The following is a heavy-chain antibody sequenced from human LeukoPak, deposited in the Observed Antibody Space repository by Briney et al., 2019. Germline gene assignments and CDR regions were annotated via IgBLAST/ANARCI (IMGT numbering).Heavy chain of an antibody. D-gene: IGHD3-22*01. CDR1: GYTFTSYG. Sequence: ASVKVSCKASGYTFTSYGISWVRQAPGQGLEWMGWISAYNGNTNYAQKLQGRVTMTTDTSTSTAYMELRSLRSDDMAVYYCARDRYYDSSGYYYEGAFDIWGQGTMVTVSS. CDR3: ARDRYYDSSGYYYEGAFDI. J-gene: IGHJ3*02. V-gene: IGHV1-18*03. CDR2: ISAYNGNT.